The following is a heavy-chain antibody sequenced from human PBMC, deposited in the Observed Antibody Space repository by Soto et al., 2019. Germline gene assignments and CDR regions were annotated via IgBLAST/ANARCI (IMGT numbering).Heavy chain of an antibody. CDR3: ARRDDSSDL. CDR1: GGSISSYY. Sequence: QVQLQESGPGLVKPSETLSLTCTVSGGSISSYYWSWIRQPPGKGLEWIGYIYYSGSTNYNPSLKSRVTISVDTSKNQFSLKLSSVTAADTAVYYCARRDDSSDLWGQGTTVTVSS. V-gene: IGHV4-59*08. CDR2: IYYSGST. J-gene: IGHJ6*02. D-gene: IGHD3-22*01.